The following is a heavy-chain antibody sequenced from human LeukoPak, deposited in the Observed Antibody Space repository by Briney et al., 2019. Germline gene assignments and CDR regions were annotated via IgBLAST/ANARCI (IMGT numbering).Heavy chain of an antibody. Sequence: LSGGSLRLSCAASGFTFSSHSMNWVRQAPGKGLEWVSYISSSSSTIYYADSVEGRFTISRDNAKNSLYLQMNSLRAEDTAVYYCARGAYYYEDWGQGTLVTVSS. J-gene: IGHJ4*02. D-gene: IGHD3-22*01. CDR2: ISSSSSTI. CDR1: GFTFSSHS. V-gene: IGHV3-48*01. CDR3: ARGAYYYED.